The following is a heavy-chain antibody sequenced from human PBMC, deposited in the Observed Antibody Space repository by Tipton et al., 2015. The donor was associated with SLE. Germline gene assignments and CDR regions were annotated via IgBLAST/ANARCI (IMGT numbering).Heavy chain of an antibody. J-gene: IGHJ2*01. V-gene: IGHV4-59*01. CDR1: GDSIGTYY. Sequence: TLSLTCTVSGDSIGTYYWNWIRQSPGKGLEWIGNVYYVGSTNYNPSLKGRVTISVATSRNQFSLKLRSVTAADTAVYYCARRGYKAWYFDLWVRGALVTVSS. CDR3: ARRGYKAWYFDL. CDR2: VYYVGST. D-gene: IGHD5-24*01.